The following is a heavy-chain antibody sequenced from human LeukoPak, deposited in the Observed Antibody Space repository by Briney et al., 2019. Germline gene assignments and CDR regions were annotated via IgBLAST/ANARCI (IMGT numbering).Heavy chain of an antibody. CDR2: IWYDGTNQ. J-gene: IGHJ4*02. V-gene: IGHV3-33*01. CDR3: ARGLLGVTDTPNLEVDY. D-gene: IGHD2-21*02. Sequence: GGSLRLSCAASGFTFNNFGMHWVRQAPGKGLEWVASIWYDGTNQYYANSVKGRFTISRDNSKNTLYLQMKSLRAEDTAVYYCARGLLGVTDTPNLEVDYWGQGSLVTVSS. CDR1: GFTFNNFG.